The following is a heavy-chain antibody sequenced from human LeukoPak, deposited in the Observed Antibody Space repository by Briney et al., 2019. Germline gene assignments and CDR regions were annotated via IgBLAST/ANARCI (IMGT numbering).Heavy chain of an antibody. Sequence: GGSLRLSCAASGFTFSSYSMNWVRQAPGKGLEWVSVISGSGVSTYYADSVKGRFTISRDNSKNTLFLQMNSLRAEDTAVYYCAKTVYDFWSGYSLWFDYWGQGTLVTVSS. CDR3: AKTVYDFWSGYSLWFDY. D-gene: IGHD3-3*01. CDR1: GFTFSSYS. V-gene: IGHV3-23*01. CDR2: ISGSGVST. J-gene: IGHJ4*02.